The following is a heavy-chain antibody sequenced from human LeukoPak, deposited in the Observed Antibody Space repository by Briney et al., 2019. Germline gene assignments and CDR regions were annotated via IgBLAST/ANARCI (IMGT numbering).Heavy chain of an antibody. CDR1: GYTFTNSY. CDR3: ARIRDGYNDAYDL. Sequence: ASVKVSCKASGYTFTNSYIHWVRQAPGQVLEWMGLINPDGGNTNYAQNFQGRVTLTRDTSTSTVYMELSSLRSEDAAIYYCARIRDGYNDAYDLWGQGTVVTVPS. V-gene: IGHV1-46*01. J-gene: IGHJ3*01. CDR2: INPDGGNT. D-gene: IGHD5-24*01.